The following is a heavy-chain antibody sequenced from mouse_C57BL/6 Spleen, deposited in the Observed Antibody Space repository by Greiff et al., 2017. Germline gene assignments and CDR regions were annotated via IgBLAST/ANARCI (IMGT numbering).Heavy chain of an antibody. CDR2: IDPSDSYT. J-gene: IGHJ2*01. CDR3: ARGFQNYFDY. CDR1: GYTFTSYW. V-gene: IGHV1-69*01. Sequence: VQLQQPGAELVMPGASVKLSCKASGYTFTSYWMHWVKQRPGQGLEWIGEIDPSDSYTNYNQKLKGKSTLTVDKSSSTAYMQLSSLTSEDSAVYYCARGFQNYFDYWGQGTTLTVSS.